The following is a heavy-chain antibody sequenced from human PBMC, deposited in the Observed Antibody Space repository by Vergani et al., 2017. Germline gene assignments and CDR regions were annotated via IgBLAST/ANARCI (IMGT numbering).Heavy chain of an antibody. CDR3: ARVRRDDSSGYYYYYGMDL. CDR2: IYYSGST. CDR1: GGSISSGDYY. D-gene: IGHD3-22*01. J-gene: IGHJ6*02. Sequence: QVQLQESGPGLVKPSQTLSLTCTVSGGSISSGDYYWSWIRQPPGKGLEWLGYIYYSGSTYYNPSLKSRVTISVDTSKNQFSLKLISVTAADTAVYYCARVRRDDSSGYYYYYGMDLWGQGTTVTVS. V-gene: IGHV4-30-4*01.